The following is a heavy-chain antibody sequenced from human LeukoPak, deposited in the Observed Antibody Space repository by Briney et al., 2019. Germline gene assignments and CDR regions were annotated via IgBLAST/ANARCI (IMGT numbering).Heavy chain of an antibody. J-gene: IGHJ4*02. CDR1: GGSISSYY. V-gene: IGHV4-59*01. D-gene: IGHD3-10*01. CDR3: ARVFDYGSGSYSSIFDY. CDR2: IYYSGST. Sequence: SETLSLTCTVSGGSISSYYWSWVRQPPGKGLEWIGYIYYSGSTNYNPSLKSRVTISVDTSKNQFSLKLSSVTAADTAVHYCARVFDYGSGSYSSIFDYWGQGTLVTVSS.